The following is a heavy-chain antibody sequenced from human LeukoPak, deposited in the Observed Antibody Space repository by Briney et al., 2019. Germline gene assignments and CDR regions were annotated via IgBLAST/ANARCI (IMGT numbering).Heavy chain of an antibody. V-gene: IGHV1-69*13. CDR1: GGTFSSYA. CDR3: ARDHALSAPYFDY. J-gene: IGHJ4*02. Sequence: GASVKVSCKASGGTFSSYAISWVRQAPGQGLEWMGGIIPISGTANYAQKFQGRVTITADESTSTAYMELSSLRSEDTAVYYCARDHALSAPYFDYWGQGTLVTVSS. CDR2: IIPISGTA.